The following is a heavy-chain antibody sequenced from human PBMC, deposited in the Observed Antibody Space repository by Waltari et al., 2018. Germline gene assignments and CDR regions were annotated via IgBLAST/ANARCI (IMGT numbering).Heavy chain of an antibody. CDR1: GGSISSYY. CDR2: IYYSGST. J-gene: IGHJ4*02. CDR3: ARSSTRYSSSWAY. Sequence: QVQLQESGPGLVKPSETLSLTCTVSGGSISSYYWSWIRQPPGKGLDWIGYIYYSGSTNDRPSRKSRVTRSGDTSKNQFSLKLSSVTAADTAVYYCARSSTRYSSSWAYWGQGTLVTVSS. D-gene: IGHD6-13*01. V-gene: IGHV4-59*01.